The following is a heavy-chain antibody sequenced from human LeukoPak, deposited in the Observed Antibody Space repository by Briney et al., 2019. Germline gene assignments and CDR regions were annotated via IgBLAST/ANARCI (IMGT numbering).Heavy chain of an antibody. D-gene: IGHD3/OR15-3a*01. CDR1: TLTFSNTW. CDR2: IKSKPDGGTT. V-gene: IGHV3-15*01. CDR3: TTDQGDSRDFYSFDY. J-gene: IGHJ4*02. Sequence: GGSLRLSCAASTLTFSNTWMRWIRQAPGKGLECVGRIKSKPDGGTTDYAAFVKGRFTISRDDSRNTLYLQMNSLKTEDTAVYYCTTDQGDSRDFYSFDYWGQGTLVTVS.